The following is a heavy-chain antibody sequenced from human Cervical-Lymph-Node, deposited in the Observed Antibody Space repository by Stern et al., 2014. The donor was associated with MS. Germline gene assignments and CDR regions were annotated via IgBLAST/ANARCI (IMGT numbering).Heavy chain of an antibody. Sequence: EVQLVESGGGLVQPGGSLRLSCAASGFTFSRYTMSWIRQAPGKGLEWVSAIRADGLVTYYADSVKGRFTISRDNYKDTLYLEMKSLRAEDTALYYCAKDKISYSSTDGIDYWGQGTLVTVSS. CDR3: AKDKISYSSTDGIDY. CDR1: GFTFSRYT. V-gene: IGHV3-23*04. CDR2: IRADGLVT. J-gene: IGHJ4*02. D-gene: IGHD2-2*01.